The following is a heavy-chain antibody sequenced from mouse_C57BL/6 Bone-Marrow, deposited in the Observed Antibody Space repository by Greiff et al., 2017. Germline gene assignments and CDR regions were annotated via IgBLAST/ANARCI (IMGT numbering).Heavy chain of an antibody. CDR1: GFSLTSYG. D-gene: IGHD1-1*01. CDR3: AENGCSSRYYFDY. V-gene: IGHV2-5*01. CDR2: IWRGGST. Sequence: VQVVESGPGLVQPSQSLSITCTVSGFSLTSYGVHWVRQSPGKGLEWLGVIWRGGSTDYNAAFMSRLSITKDNSKSQVFFTMNSLRADDTAIYYCAENGCSSRYYFDYWGQGTTLTVSS. J-gene: IGHJ2*01.